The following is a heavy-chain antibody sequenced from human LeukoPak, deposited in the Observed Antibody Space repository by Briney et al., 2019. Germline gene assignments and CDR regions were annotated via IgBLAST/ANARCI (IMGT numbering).Heavy chain of an antibody. Sequence: ASVKGSCKASGGTFSSYAISWVRQAPGQGLEWMGWISAYNGNTNYAQKLQGRVTMTTDTSTSTAYRELRSLRSDDTAVYYCARARNYYDSSAYYPSPDYWGQGTLVTVSS. CDR3: ARARNYYDSSAYYPSPDY. V-gene: IGHV1-18*01. CDR2: ISAYNGNT. D-gene: IGHD3-22*01. CDR1: GGTFSSYA. J-gene: IGHJ4*02.